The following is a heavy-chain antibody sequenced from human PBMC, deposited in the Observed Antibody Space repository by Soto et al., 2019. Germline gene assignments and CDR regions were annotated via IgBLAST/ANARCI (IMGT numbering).Heavy chain of an antibody. D-gene: IGHD2-15*01. V-gene: IGHV4-59*01. CDR3: ARHPGGRGYYYGMDV. CDR2: IYYSGST. J-gene: IGHJ6*02. Sequence: PSETLSLTCTVPGGSISSYYWSCIRQPPGKGLEWIGYIYYSGSTNYNPSLKSRVTISVDTSKNQFSLKLSSVTAADTAVYYCARHPGGRGYYYGMDVWGQGTTVTVSS. CDR1: GGSISSYY.